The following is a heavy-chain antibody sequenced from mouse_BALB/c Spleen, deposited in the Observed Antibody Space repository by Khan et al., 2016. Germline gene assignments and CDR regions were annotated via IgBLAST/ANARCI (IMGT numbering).Heavy chain of an antibody. Sequence: EVQLQESGPGLVKPSQSLSLTCTVTGYSITSDYAWNWIRQFPGNKLEWMGYISYSGSTSYNPSLKSRISITRDTSKNQFFLQLNSVTTEDTATYYCARSLLPATEPGGYFDYWGQGATLTVSS. V-gene: IGHV3-2*02. J-gene: IGHJ2*01. CDR3: ARSLLPATEPGGYFDY. CDR1: GYSITSDYA. CDR2: ISYSGST. D-gene: IGHD1-1*01.